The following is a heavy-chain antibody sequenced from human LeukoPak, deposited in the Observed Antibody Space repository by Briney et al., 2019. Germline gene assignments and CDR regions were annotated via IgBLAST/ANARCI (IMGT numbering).Heavy chain of an antibody. Sequence: SETLSLTCSVSGGSIGTSYWSWIRQPPGKGLEWIGYIYYNGATNYNPSLKTRVTISLDTPKNQFSLKLSSVTAADTAVYYCARDSGDRPQAVGYFFDYWGQGSLVTVSS. D-gene: IGHD7-27*01. V-gene: IGHV4-59*01. CDR1: GGSIGTSY. CDR3: ARDSGDRPQAVGYFFDY. J-gene: IGHJ4*02. CDR2: IYYNGAT.